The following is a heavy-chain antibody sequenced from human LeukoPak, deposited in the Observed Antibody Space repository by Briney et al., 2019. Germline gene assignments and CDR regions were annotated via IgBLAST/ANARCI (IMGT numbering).Heavy chain of an antibody. CDR2: ISYDGSNK. D-gene: IGHD4-17*01. Sequence: GGSLRLSCAASGFTFSSYAMHWVRQAPGKGLEWVAVISYDGSNKYYADSVKGRFTISRDNSKNTLYLQMNSLRAEDTAVYYCASETTPHYYYYYGMDVWGQGTTVTVSS. V-gene: IGHV3-30-3*01. CDR1: GFTFSSYA. J-gene: IGHJ6*02. CDR3: ASETTPHYYYYYGMDV.